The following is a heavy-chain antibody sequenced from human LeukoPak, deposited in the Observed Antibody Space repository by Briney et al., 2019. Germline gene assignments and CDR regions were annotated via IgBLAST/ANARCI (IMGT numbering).Heavy chain of an antibody. V-gene: IGHV1-2*02. CDR1: GYTFTGYY. CDR2: INTKSGGT. CDR3: ASGVGNFPN. D-gene: IGHD1-7*01. J-gene: IGHJ4*02. Sequence: ASVKVSCKASGYTFTGYYIHWVRQAPGQGLVWMGWINTKSGGTNSAQKLQGRVTMTRDTSISTAYMEMSRLRSDDTAVYYCASGVGNFPNWGQGTLVTVSS.